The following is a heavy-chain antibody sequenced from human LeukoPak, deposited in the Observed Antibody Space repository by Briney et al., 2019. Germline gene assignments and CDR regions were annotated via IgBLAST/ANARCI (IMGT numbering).Heavy chain of an antibody. CDR1: GFTFSSYE. V-gene: IGHV3-48*03. CDR2: ISSSGSTI. D-gene: IGHD3-22*01. CDR3: AKDHDSSGYYRWGEYFQH. Sequence: GGSLRLSCAASGFTFSSYEMNWVRQAPGKGLEWVSYISSSGSTIYYADSVKGRFTISRDNSKNTLYLQMNSLRAEDTAVYYCAKDHDSSGYYRWGEYFQHWGQGTLVTVSS. J-gene: IGHJ1*01.